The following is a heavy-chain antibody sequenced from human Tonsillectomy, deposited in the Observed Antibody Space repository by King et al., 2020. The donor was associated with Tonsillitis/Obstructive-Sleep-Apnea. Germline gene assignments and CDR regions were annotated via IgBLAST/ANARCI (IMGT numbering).Heavy chain of an antibody. D-gene: IGHD1/OR15-1a*01. Sequence: VQLQQWGAGLLRPSETLSLTCGVYGVSFSGYYWTWIRQTPGQGLEWIGEIDHSGSTNNNPALKSRVTISVDTSKNQCSLNLNSVTAADTAIDYCARGSVEQEWAFDYWGQGTLVTVSS. CDR1: GVSFSGYY. CDR3: ARGSVEQEWAFDY. CDR2: IDHSGST. V-gene: IGHV4-34*01. J-gene: IGHJ4*02.